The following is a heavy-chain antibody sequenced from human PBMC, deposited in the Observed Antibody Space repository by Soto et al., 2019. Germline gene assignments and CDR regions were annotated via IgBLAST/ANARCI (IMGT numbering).Heavy chain of an antibody. D-gene: IGHD6-6*01. J-gene: IGHJ4*02. CDR3: ARQEYSSSSGDY. CDR1: GYTFTSYG. V-gene: IGHV1-18*01. CDR2: ISAYIGNT. Sequence: ASVKVSCKASGYTFTSYGISWVRQAPGQGLEWMGWISAYIGNTNYAQKLQGRVTMTTDTSTSAAYMELRSLRSDDTAVYYCARQEYSSSSGDYWGQGTLVTVSS.